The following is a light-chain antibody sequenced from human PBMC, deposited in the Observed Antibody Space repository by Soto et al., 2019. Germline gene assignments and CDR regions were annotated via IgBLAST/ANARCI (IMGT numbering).Light chain of an antibody. Sequence: QSVLTQPPSASGSPGQSVTISCTGTDNDVGGFDYVSWYQLHPDKAPKLVMYEVTKRPSGVPDRFSGSKSDNTASLTVSGLQAEDGADYYCSSYTDTNHFVVFGGGTKLTVL. V-gene: IGLV2-8*01. CDR3: SSYTDTNHFVV. CDR2: EVT. CDR1: DNDVGGFDY. J-gene: IGLJ2*01.